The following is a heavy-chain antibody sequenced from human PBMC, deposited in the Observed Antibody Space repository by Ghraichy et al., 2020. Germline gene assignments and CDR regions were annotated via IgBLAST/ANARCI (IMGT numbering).Heavy chain of an antibody. V-gene: IGHV3-21*01. D-gene: IGHD6-13*01. Sequence: GSLRLSCAASGFTFSSYSMNWVRQAPGKGLEWVSSISSSSSYIYYADSVKGRFTISRDNAKNSLYLQMNSLRAEDTAVYYCARVVRGAAAGDYYYYMDVWGKGTTVTVSS. CDR1: GFTFSSYS. CDR3: ARVVRGAAAGDYYYYMDV. CDR2: ISSSSSYI. J-gene: IGHJ6*03.